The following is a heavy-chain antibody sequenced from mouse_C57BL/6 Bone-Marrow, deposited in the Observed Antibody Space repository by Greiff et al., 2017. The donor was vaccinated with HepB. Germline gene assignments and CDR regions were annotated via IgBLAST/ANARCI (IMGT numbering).Heavy chain of an antibody. Sequence: EVKLVESGGGLVKPGGSLKLSCAASGFTFSSYAMSWVRQTPEKRLEWVATISDGGSYTYYPDNVKGRFTISRDNAKNNLYLQMSQLKSEDTAMYYCARETPYYYGTGFAYWGQGTLVTVSA. J-gene: IGHJ3*01. CDR1: GFTFSSYA. CDR3: ARETPYYYGTGFAY. V-gene: IGHV5-4*01. CDR2: ISDGGSYT. D-gene: IGHD1-1*01.